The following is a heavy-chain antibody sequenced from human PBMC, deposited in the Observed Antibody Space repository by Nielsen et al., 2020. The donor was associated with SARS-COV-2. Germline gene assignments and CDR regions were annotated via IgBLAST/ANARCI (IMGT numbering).Heavy chain of an antibody. CDR2: ISYDGSNK. Sequence: GESLKISCVASGFIFSSYGMHWVRQAPGKGLEWVAVISYDGSNKYYADSVKGRFTISRDNSKNTLYLQMNSLRAEDTAVYYCAKPSSGSYWGYFEYWGQGTLVTVSS. J-gene: IGHJ4*02. D-gene: IGHD1-26*01. V-gene: IGHV3-30*18. CDR1: GFIFSSYG. CDR3: AKPSSGSYWGYFEY.